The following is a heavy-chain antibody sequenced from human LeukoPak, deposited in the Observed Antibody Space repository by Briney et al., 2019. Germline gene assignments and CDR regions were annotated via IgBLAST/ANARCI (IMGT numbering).Heavy chain of an antibody. D-gene: IGHD3-9*01. CDR2: INHSGST. CDR1: GGSFSGYY. J-gene: IGHJ6*02. Sequence: SETLSLTCAVYGGSFSGYYWSWIRQPPGKGLEWIGEINHSGSTNYNPSLKSRVTISVDTSKNQFSLKLSSVTAADTAVYYCARVSGLAGYYDYYYYGMDVRGQGTTVTVSS. V-gene: IGHV4-34*01. CDR3: ARVSGLAGYYDYYYYGMDV.